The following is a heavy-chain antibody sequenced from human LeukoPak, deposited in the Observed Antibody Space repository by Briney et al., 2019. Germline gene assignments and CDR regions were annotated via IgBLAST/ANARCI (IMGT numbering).Heavy chain of an antibody. D-gene: IGHD4-17*01. CDR1: GGSISSYY. CDR3: AGGDLRTVTFDY. CDR2: IYYSGST. Sequence: SETLSLTCTVSGGSISSYYWSWIRQPPGKGLEWIGYIYYSGSTNYNPSLKSRVTISVDTSKNQFSLKLSSVTAADTAVYYCAGGDLRTVTFDYWGQGTLVTVSS. V-gene: IGHV4-59*01. J-gene: IGHJ4*02.